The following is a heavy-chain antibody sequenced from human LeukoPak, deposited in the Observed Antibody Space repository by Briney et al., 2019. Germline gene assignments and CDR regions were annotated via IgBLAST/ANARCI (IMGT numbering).Heavy chain of an antibody. J-gene: IGHJ4*02. CDR3: ARHYYASGSYYNDY. CDR2: IYPGDSDT. Sequence: KRGESLKISCKGSGYSFSSYWIGWVRQMPGKGLEWMGIIYPGDSDTRYSPSFQGQVTISADKSISTTYLQWSSLKASDTAMYYCARHYYASGSYYNDYWGQGTLVTVSS. D-gene: IGHD3-10*01. CDR1: GYSFSSYW. V-gene: IGHV5-51*01.